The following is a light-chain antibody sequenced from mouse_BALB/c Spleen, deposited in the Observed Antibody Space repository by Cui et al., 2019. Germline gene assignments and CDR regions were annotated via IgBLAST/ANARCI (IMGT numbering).Light chain of an antibody. CDR3: QQLNSTPLT. CDR1: QTIGRW. CDR2: DAT. J-gene: IGKJ4*01. V-gene: IGKV12-98*01. Sequence: QITQSSASHSASLGESVTITCLATQTIGRWLPWYQQKPGTSPQLLIYDATSLADGVPSRFSGSGSGTTYSFKISSLQAEDSVSYYCQQLNSTPLTFGSGTKLEIK.